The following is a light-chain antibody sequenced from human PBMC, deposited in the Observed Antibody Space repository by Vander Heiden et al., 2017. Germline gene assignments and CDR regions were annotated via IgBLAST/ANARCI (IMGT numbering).Light chain of an antibody. V-gene: IGKV1-5*03. J-gene: IGKJ2*01. CDR3: QHYDSDPYT. CDR2: RAS. CDR1: QSISSW. Sequence: DIQMTQSPSTLSASVRDRVTITCRASQSISSWLAWFQQKPGKAPKLLIYRASSLESGVPSRFSGSGSGTEFTLTISSLQPDDFATYYCQHYDSDPYTFGQGTKLDIK.